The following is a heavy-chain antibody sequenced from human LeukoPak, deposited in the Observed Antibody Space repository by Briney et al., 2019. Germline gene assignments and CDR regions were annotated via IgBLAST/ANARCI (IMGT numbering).Heavy chain of an antibody. D-gene: IGHD3-3*01. V-gene: IGHV3-23*01. J-gene: IGHJ4*02. CDR2: ISASGGST. CDR1: GFTFSSYA. CDR3: AKLWGKYDFWSAYYQYYFDY. Sequence: GGSLRLSCAASGFTFSSYAMSWVRQAPGEGLEWVSAISASGGSTFYADSVKGRFTISRDNSKNTLYLQMNSLRAEDTAVYYCAKLWGKYDFWSAYYQYYFDYWGQGTLVTVSS.